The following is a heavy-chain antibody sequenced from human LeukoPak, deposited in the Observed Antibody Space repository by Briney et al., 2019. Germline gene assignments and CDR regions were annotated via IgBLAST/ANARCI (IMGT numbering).Heavy chain of an antibody. CDR3: ARASRWLQLGDY. CDR1: GGSISSYY. CDR2: IYYSGST. Sequence: SETLSLTCTVSGGSISSYYWRWIRQPPGKGLEWIGYIYYSGSTNYNPSLKSRVTISVDTSKNQFSLRLSSVTAADTAVYYCARASRWLQLGDYWGQGTLVTVSS. J-gene: IGHJ4*02. V-gene: IGHV4-59*01. D-gene: IGHD5-24*01.